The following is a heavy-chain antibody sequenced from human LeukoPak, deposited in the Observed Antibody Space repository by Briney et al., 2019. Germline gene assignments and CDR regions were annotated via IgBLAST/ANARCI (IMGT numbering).Heavy chain of an antibody. Sequence: SETLSLTCTVSGGSISSYYWSWIRQPPGKGLEWIGYIYSSGSTTYNPSLKSRVTISVDTSKNQFSLKLSSVTAADTAVYYCARGNREYSGYDSYYGMDVWGQGTTVTVSS. CDR3: ARGNREYSGYDSYYGMDV. D-gene: IGHD5-12*01. V-gene: IGHV4-59*01. J-gene: IGHJ6*02. CDR1: GGSISSYY. CDR2: IYSSGST.